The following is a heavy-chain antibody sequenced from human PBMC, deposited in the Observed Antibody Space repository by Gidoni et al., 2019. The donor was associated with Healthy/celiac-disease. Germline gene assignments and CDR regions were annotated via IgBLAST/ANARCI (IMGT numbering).Heavy chain of an antibody. J-gene: IGHJ4*02. CDR1: GYSISSGYY. CDR3: ERALRWCGFFDY. V-gene: IGHV4-38-2*01. Sequence: QVQLQESGPGLVKPSETLSLTCAVSGYSISSGYYWGWFRQPPGKGLEWIGSIYHSGSTYYNPSLKSRVTISVDTSKNQFSLKLSSVTAADTAVYYCERALRWCGFFDYWGQGTLVTVSS. CDR2: IYHSGST. D-gene: IGHD4-17*01.